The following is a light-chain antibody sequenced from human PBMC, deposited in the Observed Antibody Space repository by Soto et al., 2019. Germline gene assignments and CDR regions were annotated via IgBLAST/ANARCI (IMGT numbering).Light chain of an antibody. CDR2: DAS. CDR1: QSLNND. J-gene: IGKJ1*01. V-gene: IGKV1-5*01. CDR3: QKYNSYSRT. Sequence: DIQMTQSPSTLSASVGYRVTITCRASQSLNNDLAWYQQKPGKAPNLLIYDASTLERGVPSRFSGTGSGTEFTLTISSLQPDDFATYYCQKYNSYSRTCGQGTKGDIK.